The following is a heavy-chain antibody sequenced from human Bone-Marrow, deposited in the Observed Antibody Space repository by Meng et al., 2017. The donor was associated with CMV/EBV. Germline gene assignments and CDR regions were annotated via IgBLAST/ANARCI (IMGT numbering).Heavy chain of an antibody. V-gene: IGHV3-21*01. CDR3: ARGISITMIVVASDY. D-gene: IGHD3-22*01. CDR2: ISSSSSYI. CDR1: GFTFSSYS. Sequence: SGFTFSSYSMNWVRQAPGKGLEWVSSISSSSSYIYYADSVKGRFTISRDNAKNSLYLQMNSLRAEDTAVYYCARGISITMIVVASDYWGQGTLVTVSS. J-gene: IGHJ4*02.